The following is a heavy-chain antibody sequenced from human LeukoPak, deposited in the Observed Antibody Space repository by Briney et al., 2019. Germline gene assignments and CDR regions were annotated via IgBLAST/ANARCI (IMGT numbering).Heavy chain of an antibody. J-gene: IGHJ4*02. D-gene: IGHD2-2*01. V-gene: IGHV5-51*01. CDR3: ATPRGCSSTSCPFDY. CDR2: IYPGDSDT. Sequence: GESLKISCKGSGSRFTSYWIGWVRQMPGKGLEWMGIIYPGDSDTRYSPSFQGQVTISADKSISTAYLQWSSLKASDTAMYYCATPRGCSSTSCPFDYWGQGTLVTVSS. CDR1: GSRFTSYW.